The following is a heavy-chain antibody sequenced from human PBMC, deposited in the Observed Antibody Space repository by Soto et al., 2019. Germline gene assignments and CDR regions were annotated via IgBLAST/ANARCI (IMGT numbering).Heavy chain of an antibody. D-gene: IGHD3-10*01. CDR3: VRHRGPVVRGVCTNWFDP. J-gene: IGHJ5*02. CDR2: IYYSGST. CDR1: GGSISSSSYY. V-gene: IGHV4-39*01. Sequence: SETLSLTCTVSGGSISSSSYYWGWIRQPPGKGLEWIGSIYYSGSTYYNPSLKSRVTISVDTSKNQFSLKLSSVTAADTAVYYGVRHRGPVVRGVCTNWFDPWGQGTLVTVSS.